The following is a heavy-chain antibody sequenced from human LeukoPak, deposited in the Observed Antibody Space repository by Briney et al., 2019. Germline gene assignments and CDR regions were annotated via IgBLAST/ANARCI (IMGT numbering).Heavy chain of an antibody. CDR3: ARDLYSGSYYDFDY. D-gene: IGHD1-26*01. CDR2: IKQDGSEK. Sequence: PGGSLRLSCAAPGFTLSSYWMSWVRQAPGKGLEWVANIKQDGSEKYYVDSVKGRFTISRDNAKNSLYLQMNSLRVEDTAVYYCARDLYSGSYYDFDYWGQGTLVTVSS. CDR1: GFTLSSYW. V-gene: IGHV3-7*01. J-gene: IGHJ4*02.